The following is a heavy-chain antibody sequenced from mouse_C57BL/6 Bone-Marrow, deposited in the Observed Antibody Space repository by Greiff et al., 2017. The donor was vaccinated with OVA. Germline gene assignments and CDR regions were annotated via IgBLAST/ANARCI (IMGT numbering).Heavy chain of an antibody. J-gene: IGHJ2*01. Sequence: VQLQQSGAELVRPGSSVKLSCKASGYTFTSYWMHWVKQRPIQGLEWIGNIDPSDSETHYNQKFKDKATLTVDKSSSTAYMQLSSLTSEDSAVYYCARRDSSGYVGFDYWGQGTTLTVSS. V-gene: IGHV1-52*01. CDR1: GYTFTSYW. D-gene: IGHD3-2*02. CDR3: ARRDSSGYVGFDY. CDR2: IDPSDSET.